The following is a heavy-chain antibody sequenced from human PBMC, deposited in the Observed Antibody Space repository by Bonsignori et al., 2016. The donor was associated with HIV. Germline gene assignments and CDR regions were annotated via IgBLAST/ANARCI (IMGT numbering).Heavy chain of an antibody. CDR3: AKDGVAVMAPMYWYFDL. D-gene: IGHD3-16*01. CDR1: RFSFSSYA. V-gene: IGHV3-23*01. J-gene: IGHJ2*01. CDR2: ISGSGGST. Sequence: GESLKISCAASRFSFSSYAMSWVRQAPGKGLEWVSGISGSGGSTYYADSVKGRFTISRDNFNNMLYLQMNTLRAEDTAVYYCAKDGVAVMAPMYWYFDLWGRGALVTVSS.